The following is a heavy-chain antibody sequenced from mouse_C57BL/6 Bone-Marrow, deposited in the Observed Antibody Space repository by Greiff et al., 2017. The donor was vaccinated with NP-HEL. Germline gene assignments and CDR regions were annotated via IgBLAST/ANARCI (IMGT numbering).Heavy chain of an antibody. J-gene: IGHJ2*01. CDR3: TTGSTMITTGYYFDY. CDR2: IDPENGDT. V-gene: IGHV14-4*01. D-gene: IGHD2-4*01. Sequence: VQLQQSGAELVRPGASVKLSCTASGFNIKDDYMHWVKQRPEQGLEWIGWIDPENGDTEYAAKFQGKATLTADTSSNTAYLQLSSLTSEDTAVYYCTTGSTMITTGYYFDYWGQGTTLTVSS. CDR1: GFNIKDDY.